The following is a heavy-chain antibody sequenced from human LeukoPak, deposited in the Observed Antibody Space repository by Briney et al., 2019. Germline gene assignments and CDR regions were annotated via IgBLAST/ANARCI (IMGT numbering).Heavy chain of an antibody. CDR3: ARGRGYCTNGVCYLANYYYYMDV. CDR2: INHSGST. Sequence: SETLSLTCAVYGGSFSGYYWSWIRQPPGKGLEWIGEINHSGSTDYNPSLKSRVTISVDTSKNQFSLKLSSVTAADTAVYYCARGRGYCTNGVCYLANYYYYMDVWGKGTTVTVSS. J-gene: IGHJ6*03. V-gene: IGHV4-34*01. D-gene: IGHD2-8*01. CDR1: GGSFSGYY.